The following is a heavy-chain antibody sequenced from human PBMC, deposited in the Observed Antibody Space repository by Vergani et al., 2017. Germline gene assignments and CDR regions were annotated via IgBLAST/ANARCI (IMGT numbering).Heavy chain of an antibody. CDR2: IIPILGTA. J-gene: IGHJ4*02. V-gene: IGHV1-69*11. CDR1: GGTFSSYA. D-gene: IGHD3-9*01. CDR3: AKDDGIDWLLSGYFDY. Sequence: QVQLVQSGAEVKKPGSSVKVSCKASGGTFSSYAISWVRQAPGQGLEWMGRIIPILGTANYAQKFQGRVTITADESTSTAYMELSSLRAEDTALYYCAKDDGIDWLLSGYFDYWGQGTLVTVSS.